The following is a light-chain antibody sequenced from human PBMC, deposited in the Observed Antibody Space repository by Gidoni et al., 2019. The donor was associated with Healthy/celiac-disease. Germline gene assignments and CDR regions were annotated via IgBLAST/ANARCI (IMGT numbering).Light chain of an antibody. V-gene: IGLV3-21*02. CDR1: NIGSKS. CDR3: QVWDSSSDLVV. J-gene: IGLJ2*01. CDR2: DDS. Sequence: SYVLTQPPSVSVAPGQTARITCGGNNIGSKSVHWDQQKPGEAPVLVVYDDSDRHSGIPERFSGSNSGNTATLTISRVEAGDEADYYCQVWDSSSDLVVFGGGTKLTVL.